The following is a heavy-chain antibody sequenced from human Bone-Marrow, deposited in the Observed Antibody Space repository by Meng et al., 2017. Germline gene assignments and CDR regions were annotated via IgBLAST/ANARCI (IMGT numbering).Heavy chain of an antibody. CDR1: GITFSDYY. D-gene: IGHD3-22*01. CDR3: AGLRGYDSSGCYYGDYYFGMDV. Sequence: GESLKISCAASGITFSDYYMSWIRQASGEGLEWVSYISSGGSTIYYADSVNGRIAISRDNAKNSLYLHMNILRAEDPAVYYCAGLRGYDSSGCYYGDYYFGMDVWGQGTTVTVSS. J-gene: IGHJ6*02. V-gene: IGHV3-11*04. CDR2: ISSGGSTI.